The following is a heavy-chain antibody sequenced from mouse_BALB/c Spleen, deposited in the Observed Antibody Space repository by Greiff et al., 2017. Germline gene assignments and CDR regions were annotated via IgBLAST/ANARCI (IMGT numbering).Heavy chain of an antibody. Sequence: EVQLQESGAELVRSGASVKLSCTASGFNIKDYYMHWVKQRPEQGLEWIGWIDPENGDTEYAPKFQGKATMTADTSSNTAYLQLSSLTSEDTAVYYCNSFMTDYAMDYWGQGTSVTVSS. CDR3: NSFMTDYAMDY. CDR1: GFNIKDYY. CDR2: IDPENGDT. V-gene: IGHV14-4*02. J-gene: IGHJ4*01. D-gene: IGHD1-1*01.